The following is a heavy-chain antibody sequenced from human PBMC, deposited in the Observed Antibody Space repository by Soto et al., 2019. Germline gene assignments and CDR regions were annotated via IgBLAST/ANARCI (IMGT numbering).Heavy chain of an antibody. V-gene: IGHV4-59*01. Sequence: PSETLSLTCTVSGGSISSYYWSWIRQPPGKGLEWIGYIYYSGSTNYNPSLKSRVTISVDTSKNQFSLKLSSVTAADTAVYYCARLITPRFYYYYYMDVWGKGNTVTVSS. CDR1: GGSISSYY. J-gene: IGHJ6*03. CDR3: ARLITPRFYYYYYMDV. CDR2: IYYSGST.